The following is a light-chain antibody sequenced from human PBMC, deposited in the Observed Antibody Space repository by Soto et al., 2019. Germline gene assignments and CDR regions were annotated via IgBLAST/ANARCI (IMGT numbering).Light chain of an antibody. CDR1: SSDFGGYNY. CDR3: SSYAGPSAPVL. J-gene: IGLJ3*02. CDR2: DVN. Sequence: QSALTQPASVSGSPGQSITISCTGTSSDFGGYNYVSWYQHHPGKAPKLMIYDVNHRPSGVSNRFSGSKSGNTASLTISGLQAEDEADYYCSSYAGPSAPVLFGGGTKLTVL. V-gene: IGLV2-14*03.